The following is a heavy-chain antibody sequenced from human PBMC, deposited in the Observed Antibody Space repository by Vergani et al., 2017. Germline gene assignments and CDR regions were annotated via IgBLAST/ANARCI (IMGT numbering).Heavy chain of an antibody. V-gene: IGHV1-69*08. CDR1: GATFRSNT. CDR3: ARDPRGYGGDPEDYYYGMDV. D-gene: IGHD2-21*02. J-gene: IGHJ6*02. CDR2: IIPVLGKT. Sequence: QVQLVQSGAEVKKPGSSVKVSCKASGATFRSNTISWVRQVPGQGLEWMGRIIPVLGKTKYAQDFQGRPTITADTSTSTAYMELTSLRSQDTAVYYCARDPRGYGGDPEDYYYGMDVWGQGTTVTVSS.